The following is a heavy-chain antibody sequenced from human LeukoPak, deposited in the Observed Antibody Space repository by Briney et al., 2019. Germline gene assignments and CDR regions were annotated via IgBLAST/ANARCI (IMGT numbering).Heavy chain of an antibody. V-gene: IGHV4-59*01. CDR3: ARGGRLVVAATYYYYYGMDV. CDR2: IYYSGST. Sequence: SETLSLTCTVSGGSISSYYWSWIRQPPGKGLEWIGYIYYSGSTNYNPSLKSRVTISVDTSKNQFSLKLSSVTAADTAVYYCARGGRLVVAATYYYYYGMDVWGQGTTVTVSS. CDR1: GGSISSYY. J-gene: IGHJ6*02. D-gene: IGHD2-15*01.